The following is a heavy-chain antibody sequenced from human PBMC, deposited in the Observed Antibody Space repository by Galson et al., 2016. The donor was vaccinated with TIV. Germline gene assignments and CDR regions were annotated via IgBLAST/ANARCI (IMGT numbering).Heavy chain of an antibody. CDR3: AREGAAVTNGYYMDV. J-gene: IGHJ6*03. D-gene: IGHD6-25*01. CDR2: IIPFFRAA. CDR1: GGTFSNYA. V-gene: IGHV1-69*13. Sequence: QSGAEVKQPGASVKVSCKASGGTFSNYAVSWVRQAPGQGLEWMGRIIPFFRAANSARKFQGRLTITADESTSTAYMELTSLRSEDTAVYYCAREGAAVTNGYYMDVWGKGITVTVSS.